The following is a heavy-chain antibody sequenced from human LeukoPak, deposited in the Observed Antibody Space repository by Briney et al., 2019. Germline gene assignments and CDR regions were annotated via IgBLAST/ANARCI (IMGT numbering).Heavy chain of an antibody. Sequence: GGSLRLSCAVSGFTFSSYAMHWVRQAPGKGLEWVAVISYDGSNKYYADSVKGRFTISRDNSKNTLYLQMNSLRAEDTAVYYCARASIAAAGTGWYYFDYWGQGTLVTVSS. V-gene: IGHV3-30-3*01. D-gene: IGHD6-13*01. CDR1: GFTFSSYA. J-gene: IGHJ4*02. CDR2: ISYDGSNK. CDR3: ARASIAAAGTGWYYFDY.